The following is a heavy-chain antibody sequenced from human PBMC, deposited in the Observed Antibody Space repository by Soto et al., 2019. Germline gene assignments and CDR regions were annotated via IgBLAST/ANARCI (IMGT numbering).Heavy chain of an antibody. V-gene: IGHV3-30*18. Sequence: GGSLRLSCAASGFTFSSYGMHWVRQAPGKGLEWVAVISYDGSNKYYADSVKGRFTISRDNSKNTLYLQMNSLRAEDTAVYYCANGPKLWFGELLSWGQGTLVTVSS. CDR1: GFTFSSYG. CDR2: ISYDGSNK. CDR3: ANGPKLWFGELLS. D-gene: IGHD3-10*01. J-gene: IGHJ5*02.